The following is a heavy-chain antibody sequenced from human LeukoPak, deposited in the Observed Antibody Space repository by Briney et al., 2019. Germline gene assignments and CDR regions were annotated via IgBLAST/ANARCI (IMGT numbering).Heavy chain of an antibody. CDR1: GYTFTSND. CDR3: ARGDLYCSSTSCYQDYYYYMDV. Sequence: GASVKVSCKASGYTFTSNDINWVRQAPGQGLEWMGWMNPNSGNTGYAQKFQGRVTLTRDTSISTAYLELSSLRSEDTAVYYCARGDLYCSSTSCYQDYYYYMDVWGKGTTVTVSS. V-gene: IGHV1-8*03. D-gene: IGHD2-2*01. J-gene: IGHJ6*03. CDR2: MNPNSGNT.